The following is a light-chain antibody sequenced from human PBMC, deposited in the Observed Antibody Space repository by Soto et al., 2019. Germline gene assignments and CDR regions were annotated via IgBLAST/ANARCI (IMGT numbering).Light chain of an antibody. Sequence: QPVLTQPPSASGTPGQRVTISCSGSSSNIGTNFVYWYQQLPGTAPKLLIFSNAQRPSGVPDRFSGSRSGTSASLAISGLRSEDEADYYCAAWDDSLSGWVFCGGTKLTVL. CDR3: AAWDDSLSGWV. CDR1: SSNIGTNF. V-gene: IGLV1-47*02. J-gene: IGLJ3*02. CDR2: SNA.